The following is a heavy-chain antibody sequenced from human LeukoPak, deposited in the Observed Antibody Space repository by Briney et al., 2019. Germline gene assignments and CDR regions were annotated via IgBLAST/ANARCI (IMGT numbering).Heavy chain of an antibody. V-gene: IGHV1-46*01. CDR3: VTFHRWDAFDF. CDR2: INPCDGST. Sequence: ASVKVSCKASGYTFTNYYMHWVRQATGQGLEWMGIINPCDGSTNYAQKFQGRVTMTRDTSTSTVYMEVSSLRSEDTAVYYCVTFHRWDAFDFWGQGTLVTVSS. J-gene: IGHJ3*01. CDR1: GYTFTNYY. D-gene: IGHD1-20*01.